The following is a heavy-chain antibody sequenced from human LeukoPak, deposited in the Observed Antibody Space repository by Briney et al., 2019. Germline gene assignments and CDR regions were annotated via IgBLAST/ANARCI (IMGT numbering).Heavy chain of an antibody. CDR2: ISAYNGNT. Sequence: ASVKVSCKASGYTFTSYGISWVRQAPGQGLEWMGWISAYNGNTNYAQKLQGRVTVTTDTSTSTAYMELRSLRSDDTAVYYCARGVVLMVYAASAFDIWGQGTMVTVSS. CDR1: GYTFTSYG. V-gene: IGHV1-18*01. J-gene: IGHJ3*02. CDR3: ARGVVLMVYAASAFDI. D-gene: IGHD2-8*01.